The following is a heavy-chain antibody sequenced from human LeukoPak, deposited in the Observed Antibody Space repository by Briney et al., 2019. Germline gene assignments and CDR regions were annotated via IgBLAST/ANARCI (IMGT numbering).Heavy chain of an antibody. CDR3: AIRGGDCSSTSCYHFDY. D-gene: IGHD2-2*01. V-gene: IGHV4-38-2*01. CDR1: GYSISSGYY. Sequence: SETLSLTCAVSGYSISSGYYWGWIRQPPGKGLEWIGSIYHSGSTYYNPSLKSRATISVATSKNQFSLKLSSVTAADTAVYYCAIRGGDCSSTSCYHFDYWGQGTLVTVSS. J-gene: IGHJ4*02. CDR2: IYHSGST.